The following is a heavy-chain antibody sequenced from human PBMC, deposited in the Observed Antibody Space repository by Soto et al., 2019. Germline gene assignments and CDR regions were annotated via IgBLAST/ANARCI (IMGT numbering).Heavy chain of an antibody. CDR1: GGSFSGYY. V-gene: IGHV4-34*01. CDR2: INHSGST. J-gene: IGHJ6*02. CDR3: ARGRKFYVRHYYYYGMEV. D-gene: IGHD3-10*02. Sequence: SETLSLTCAVYGGSFSGYYWSWIRQPPGKGLEWIGEINHSGSTNYNPSLKSRVTISVDTSKNQFSLKLSSVTAADTAVYYCARGRKFYVRHYYYYGMEVWGQGTTVTVSS.